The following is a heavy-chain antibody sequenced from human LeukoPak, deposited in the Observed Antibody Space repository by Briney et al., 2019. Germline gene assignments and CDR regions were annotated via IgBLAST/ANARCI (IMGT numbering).Heavy chain of an antibody. CDR1: GYTFTRYY. Sequence: GASVKVSCKTSGYTFTRYYMHWVRQAPGQGLESMGTINPSGGRTSYAQNFQGRVTMTRDTSTSTLYMELSSLRSEDTAVYYCARDLGQTSQSDYWGQGTLVTVSS. V-gene: IGHV1-46*01. J-gene: IGHJ4*02. D-gene: IGHD2-2*01. CDR2: INPSGGRT. CDR3: ARDLGQTSQSDY.